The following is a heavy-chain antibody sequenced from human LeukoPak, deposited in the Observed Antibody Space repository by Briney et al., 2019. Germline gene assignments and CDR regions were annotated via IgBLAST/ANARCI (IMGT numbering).Heavy chain of an antibody. V-gene: IGHV4-59*01. CDR2: IYYSGNT. Sequence: SETLSLTCTVSGGSISSYYWGWIRQPPGKGLEWIGYIYYSGNTNYNPSLKSRVTISVDTSKNQFSLKLSSVTAADTAVYYCARVGYYGSGSLFDYWGQGTLVTVSS. CDR1: GGSISSYY. D-gene: IGHD3-10*01. J-gene: IGHJ4*02. CDR3: ARVGYYGSGSLFDY.